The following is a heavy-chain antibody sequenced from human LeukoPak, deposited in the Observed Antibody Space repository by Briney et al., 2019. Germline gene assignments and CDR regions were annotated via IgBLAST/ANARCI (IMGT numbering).Heavy chain of an antibody. CDR1: GFTFSSYA. CDR3: AKGNHEYYDFWSGYHFDY. V-gene: IGHV3-23*01. D-gene: IGHD3-3*01. CDR2: ISGSGGST. J-gene: IGHJ4*02. Sequence: QPGGSLRLSCAASGFTFSSYAMSWVRQAPGKGLEWVSAISGSGGSTYYADSVKGRFTISRDNSKNTLYLQMNSLRAEDTAVYYCAKGNHEYYDFWSGYHFDYWGQGTLVTVSS.